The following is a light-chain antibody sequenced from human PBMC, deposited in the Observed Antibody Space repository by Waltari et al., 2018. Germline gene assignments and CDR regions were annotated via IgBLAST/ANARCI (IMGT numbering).Light chain of an antibody. J-gene: IGLJ2*01. CDR3: QSYDNTSGSI. CDR1: SSNIGAGYD. Sequence: QSGLTQPPSVSGAPGQRVTLSCTGSSSNIGAGYDVPWYQLFPGTAPKLLIYGNGNRPSGVPDRFSGSKSGTSASLAITGLQAEDEADYYCQSYDNTSGSIFGGGTKLTVL. CDR2: GNG. V-gene: IGLV1-40*01.